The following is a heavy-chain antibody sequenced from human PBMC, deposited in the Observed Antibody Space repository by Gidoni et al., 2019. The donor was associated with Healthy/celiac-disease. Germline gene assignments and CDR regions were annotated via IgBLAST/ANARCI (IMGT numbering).Heavy chain of an antibody. CDR1: GFTVSSNY. Sequence: EVQLVESGGGLVQPGGSLRLSCAASGFTVSSNYMSWVRQDPGKGLEWVSVIYSGGSTYYADSVKGRFTISRDNSKNTLYLQMNSLRAEDTAVYYCARDAASEQAFDYWGQGTLVTVSS. V-gene: IGHV3-66*01. CDR3: ARDAASEQAFDY. D-gene: IGHD1-26*01. CDR2: IYSGGST. J-gene: IGHJ4*02.